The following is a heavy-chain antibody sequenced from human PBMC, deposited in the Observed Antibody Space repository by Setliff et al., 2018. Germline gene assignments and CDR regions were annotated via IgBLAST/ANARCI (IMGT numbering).Heavy chain of an antibody. J-gene: IGHJ4*02. D-gene: IGHD6-19*01. CDR3: VREFSGGWFDY. CDR2: ISAYNGNT. V-gene: IGHV1-18*01. Sequence: ASVKVSCKTSGYIFTSYGISWVRLAPGQGLEWMGWISAYNGNTNYAQRFQDRVTMTRDTSTNTVYMELSSLRSEDTAVYYCVREFSGGWFDYWGQGALVTVSS. CDR1: GYIFTSYG.